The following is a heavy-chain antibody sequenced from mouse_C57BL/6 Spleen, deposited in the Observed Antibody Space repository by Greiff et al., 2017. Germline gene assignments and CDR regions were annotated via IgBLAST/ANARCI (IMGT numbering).Heavy chain of an antibody. CDR3: ARRVVGLTGTNYAMDY. J-gene: IGHJ4*01. CDR1: GFSLSTSGMG. CDR2: IYWDDDK. D-gene: IGHD4-1*01. Sequence: QVTLKVSGPGILQSSQTLSLTCSFSGFSLSTSGMGVSWIRQPSGKGLEWLAHIYWDDDKRYNPSLKSRLTISKDTSRNQVFLKITSVDTADTATYYCARRVVGLTGTNYAMDYWGQGTSVTVSS. V-gene: IGHV8-12*01.